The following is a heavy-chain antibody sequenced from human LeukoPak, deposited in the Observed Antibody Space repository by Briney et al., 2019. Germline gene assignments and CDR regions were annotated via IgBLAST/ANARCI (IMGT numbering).Heavy chain of an antibody. Sequence: SVKVSCKASGGTFSSYAISWVRQAPGQGLEWVGGIIPIFGTANYAQKFQGRVTITADESTSTAYMELSSLRSEDTAVYYCARASGTEGGYYYYYYMDVWGKGTTVTVSS. CDR2: IIPIFGTA. J-gene: IGHJ6*03. V-gene: IGHV1-69*01. CDR3: ARASGTEGGYYYYYYMDV. CDR1: GGTFSSYA. D-gene: IGHD1-26*01.